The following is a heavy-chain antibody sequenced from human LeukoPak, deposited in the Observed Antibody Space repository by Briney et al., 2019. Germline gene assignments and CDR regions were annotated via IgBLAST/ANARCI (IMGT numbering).Heavy chain of an antibody. CDR2: ISGSGGST. Sequence: GGSLRLSCAASGFTFSSYAMSWVRQAPGKGLEWVSAISGSGGSTYYADSVKGRFTISRDNSKNTLYLQMNSLRAEDTAVYYCAKYRVVVPAASRYYYYYGMDVWGQGTTVTVSS. J-gene: IGHJ6*02. CDR1: GFTFSSYA. D-gene: IGHD2-2*01. CDR3: AKYRVVVPAASRYYYYYGMDV. V-gene: IGHV3-23*01.